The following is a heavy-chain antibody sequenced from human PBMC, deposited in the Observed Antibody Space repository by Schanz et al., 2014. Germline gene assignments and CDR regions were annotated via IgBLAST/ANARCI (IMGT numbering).Heavy chain of an antibody. Sequence: EVQLVESGGGLIQPGGSLRLSCAASGFGFSSYSMNWVRQDPGKGLVWVARINSVGSNTDYADSVKGRFTISRDNAKNTLYLQMNSLRAEDTAVYYCARPALWFGDNCFDPWGQGTLVTVSS. J-gene: IGHJ5*02. V-gene: IGHV3-74*02. CDR3: ARPALWFGDNCFDP. CDR2: INSVGSNT. D-gene: IGHD3-10*01. CDR1: GFGFSSYS.